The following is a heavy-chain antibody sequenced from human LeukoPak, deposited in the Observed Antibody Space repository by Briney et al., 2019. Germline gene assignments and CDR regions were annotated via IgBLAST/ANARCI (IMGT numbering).Heavy chain of an antibody. V-gene: IGHV3-30*18. D-gene: IGHD3-10*01. CDR3: AKDGSIHLITMVRGVFFDY. CDR1: GFTFSSYG. CDR2: ISYDGSNK. J-gene: IGHJ4*02. Sequence: GGSLRLSCAASGFTFSSYGLHWVRQAPGKGLEWVAVISYDGSNKYYADSVKGRFTISRDNSKNTLYLQMNSLRAEDTAVYYCAKDGSIHLITMVRGVFFDYWGQGTLVTVSS.